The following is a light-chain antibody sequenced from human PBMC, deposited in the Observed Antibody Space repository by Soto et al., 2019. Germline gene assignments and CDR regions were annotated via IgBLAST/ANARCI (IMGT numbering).Light chain of an antibody. CDR3: QQYNNWPRKT. CDR2: AAS. J-gene: IGKJ2*01. Sequence: IQLTQSPSSLSASVGDRVTITCRASQGISSYLAWYQQKPGKAPKLLIYAASTLQSGVPSRFSGSGSGTDFTLTISSLQSEDFAVYYCQQYNNWPRKTFGQGTKLEIK. V-gene: IGKV1-9*01. CDR1: QGISSY.